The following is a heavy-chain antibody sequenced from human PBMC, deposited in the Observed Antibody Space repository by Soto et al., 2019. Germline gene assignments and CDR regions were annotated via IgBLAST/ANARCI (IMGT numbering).Heavy chain of an antibody. CDR3: ERHPGGKSIDPLSHPYGMDV. CDR2: IHPEDSET. CDR1: GYSFTSFW. J-gene: IGHJ6*02. D-gene: IGHD6-6*01. V-gene: IGHV5-51*01. Sequence: GESLKISCKGSGYSFTSFWIGWVRQMPGKGPEWMGIIHPEDSETSYSPSFQGRVTISADKSIRTAYLQWSSLKASDTAMYYCERHPGGKSIDPLSHPYGMDVWGQGNTVTLS.